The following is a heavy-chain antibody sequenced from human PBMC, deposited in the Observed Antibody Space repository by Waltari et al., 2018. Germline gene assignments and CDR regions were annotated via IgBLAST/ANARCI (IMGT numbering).Heavy chain of an antibody. Sequence: QVQLQESGPGQLKPSETLSLTCSVSGYSIRDGYFWGWIRLPPGKGLEWIGSIKHKGNTYYNPSLNSRVTLSLDTSKNQFSLTLTSVTAADTALYYCARDLYGGNAAEYFDPWGQGTLLTVSS. CDR2: IKHKGNT. V-gene: IGHV4-38-2*02. CDR1: GYSIRDGYF. CDR3: ARDLYGGNAAEYFDP. D-gene: IGHD4-17*01. J-gene: IGHJ4*02.